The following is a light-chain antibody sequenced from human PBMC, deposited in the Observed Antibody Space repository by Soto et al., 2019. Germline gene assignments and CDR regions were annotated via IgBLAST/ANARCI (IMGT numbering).Light chain of an antibody. J-gene: IGKJ1*01. Sequence: EIVLTQSPGTLYLSPGERATLSCRARQSVSSSYLAWYQQKPGQAPRLLIYGASSRATGIPDRFSGSGSETDFTLTISRLELEDFAVDYCQQYGRSPWTFGKGNKVEIK. CDR2: GAS. V-gene: IGKV3-20*01. CDR1: QSVSSSY. CDR3: QQYGRSPWT.